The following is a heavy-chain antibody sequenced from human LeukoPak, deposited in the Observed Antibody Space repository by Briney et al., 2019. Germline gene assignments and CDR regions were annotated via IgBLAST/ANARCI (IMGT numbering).Heavy chain of an antibody. Sequence: GGSLRLSCAASGFAFSSYWMLWVRQAPGKGLVWVSRINKDGGITDYADSVKGRFTISRDNAKNTLYLQMNSLRVEDTAVYYCVRLLDVDYWGQGTLVTVSS. V-gene: IGHV3-74*01. J-gene: IGHJ4*02. CDR2: INKDGGIT. CDR1: GFAFSSYW. CDR3: VRLLDVDY. D-gene: IGHD3-3*01.